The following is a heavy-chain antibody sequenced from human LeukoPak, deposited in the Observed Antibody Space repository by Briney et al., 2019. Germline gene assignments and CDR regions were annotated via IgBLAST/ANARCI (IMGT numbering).Heavy chain of an antibody. CDR3: ARDVVVASGARTLDV. V-gene: IGHV1-18*01. Sequence: ASVKVSCKASGYIFANYGLSWVRQAPGQGLEWMAWISAYNGDRKYAQKYQGRISMTTDTSTSTASMGLRSLTSDDTAMYYCARDVVVASGARTLDVWGQGTMVTVSS. CDR1: GYIFANYG. J-gene: IGHJ3*01. D-gene: IGHD2-15*01. CDR2: ISAYNGDR.